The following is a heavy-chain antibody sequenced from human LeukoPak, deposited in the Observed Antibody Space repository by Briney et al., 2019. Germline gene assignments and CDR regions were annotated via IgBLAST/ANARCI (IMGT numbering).Heavy chain of an antibody. D-gene: IGHD2-2*01. CDR2: INPNSGGT. CDR3: ASIVVVPAAMSAFDI. J-gene: IGHJ3*02. V-gene: IGHV1-2*02. CDR1: GYTFTSYG. Sequence: ASVKVSCKASGYTFTSYGISWVRQAPGQGLEWMGWINPNSGGTNYAQKFQGRVTMTRDTSISTAYMELSRLRSDDTAVYYCASIVVVPAAMSAFDIWGQGTMVTVSS.